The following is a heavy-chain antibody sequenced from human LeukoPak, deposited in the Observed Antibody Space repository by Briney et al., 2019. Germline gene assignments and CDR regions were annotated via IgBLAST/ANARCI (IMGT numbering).Heavy chain of an antibody. CDR1: GYTFTSYY. D-gene: IGHD2-15*01. CDR2: INPSGGST. CDR3: AREARERGSAADAFDI. J-gene: IGHJ3*02. V-gene: IGHV1-46*01. Sequence: ASVKVSCKASGYTFTSYYMHWVRQAPGQGLEWMGIINPSGGSTSYAQKFQGRVTMTRDMSTSTVYMELSSLRSEDTAVYYRAREARERGSAADAFDIWGQGTMVTVSS.